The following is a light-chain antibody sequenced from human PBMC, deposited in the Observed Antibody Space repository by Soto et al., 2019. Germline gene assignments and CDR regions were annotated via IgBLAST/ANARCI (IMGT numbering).Light chain of an antibody. Sequence: QAVVTQPASVSGSPGQSITISCTGTSSDVGGYNYVSWYQQHPGKAPKLMIYDVSNRPSGVSNRFSGSKSGNTASLTISGLQAEDEADYYCSSYTSSSTLPNWVFGGGTKLTVL. CDR1: SSDVGGYNY. V-gene: IGLV2-14*01. J-gene: IGLJ3*02. CDR2: DVS. CDR3: SSYTSSSTLPNWV.